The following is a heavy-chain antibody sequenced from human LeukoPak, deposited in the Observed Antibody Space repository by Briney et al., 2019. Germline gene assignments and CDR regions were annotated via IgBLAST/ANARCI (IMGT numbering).Heavy chain of an antibody. Sequence: SETLSLTCTVPVGSISIYYSSWIPQPPGKGLEWIGYIYYSGSTNYNPSLKSRVTISVDTSKNQFSLKLSSVTAADTAVYYCARVDPDGSSTLEVFDYWGQGTLVTVSS. CDR1: VGSISIYY. J-gene: IGHJ4*02. CDR3: ARVDPDGSSTLEVFDY. CDR2: IYYSGST. D-gene: IGHD6-6*01. V-gene: IGHV4-59*01.